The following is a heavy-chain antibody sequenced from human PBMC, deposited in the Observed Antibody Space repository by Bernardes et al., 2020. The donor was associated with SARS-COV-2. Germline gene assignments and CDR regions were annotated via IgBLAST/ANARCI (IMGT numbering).Heavy chain of an antibody. CDR1: EFIFSNYW. CDR2: INHDGRDK. J-gene: IGHJ3*02. Sequence: GGSLRLSCAASEFIFSNYWMMWVRQAPGKGLEWVANINHDGRDKYYMDSVKGRFTISRDNAKKSLFLEMNNLRAEDTAVYYCARDADYQDRNAHYDALDIWGQGTMVTVSS. D-gene: IGHD2-2*01. CDR3: ARDADYQDRNAHYDALDI. V-gene: IGHV3-7*03.